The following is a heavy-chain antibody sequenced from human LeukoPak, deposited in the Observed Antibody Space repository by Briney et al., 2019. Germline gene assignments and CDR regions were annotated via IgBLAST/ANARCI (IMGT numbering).Heavy chain of an antibody. CDR3: AKGSFYCTSSTCPQYYYYMDV. D-gene: IGHD2/OR15-2a*01. CDR1: GFTFTRYG. J-gene: IGHJ6*03. Sequence: GGSLRLSCAASGFTFTRYGMHWVRQAPGKGLEWVAFVRYGGSEKYYADSVRGRFTISRDDSRNTVFLQMNSLTAEDTAVYYCAKGSFYCTSSTCPQYYYYMDVWGTGTTVTVSS. V-gene: IGHV3-30*02. CDR2: VRYGGSEK.